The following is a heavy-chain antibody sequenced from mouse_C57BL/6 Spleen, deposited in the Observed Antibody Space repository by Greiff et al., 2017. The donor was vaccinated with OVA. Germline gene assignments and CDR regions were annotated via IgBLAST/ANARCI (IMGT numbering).Heavy chain of an antibody. D-gene: IGHD2-10*01. V-gene: IGHV1-53*01. J-gene: IGHJ1*03. CDR1: GYTFTSSW. Sequence: QVQLQQPGTELVKPGASVKLSCTASGYTFTSSWMHWVKQRPGQGLEWIGNINPSNGGTTYNEKYNSKATLTVDKSSTTAYMQLSSLTSEDSAVYYCARSFYGNYVKYFDVWGTGTTVTVSS. CDR3: ARSFYGNYVKYFDV. CDR2: INPSNGGT.